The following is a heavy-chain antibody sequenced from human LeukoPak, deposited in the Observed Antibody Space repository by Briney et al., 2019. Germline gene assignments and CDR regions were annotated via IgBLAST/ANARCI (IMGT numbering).Heavy chain of an antibody. V-gene: IGHV4-38-2*01. CDR3: ATIAVAVHFDY. Sequence: SETLSLTCAVSGYSISSGYYWGWIRQPPGKGLEWIGSIYHSGSTYYNPSLKSRVTISVDTSKNQFSLKLSSVTAADTAVYYCATIAVAVHFDYWGQGTLVTASS. D-gene: IGHD6-19*01. CDR2: IYHSGST. CDR1: GYSISSGYY. J-gene: IGHJ4*02.